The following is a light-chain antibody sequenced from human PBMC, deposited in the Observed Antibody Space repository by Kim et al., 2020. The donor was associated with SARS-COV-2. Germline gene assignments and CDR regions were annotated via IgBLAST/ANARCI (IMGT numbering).Light chain of an antibody. Sequence: DIQMTQSPSTLSASVGDRVTITCRASQSISMYLAWYQQRPGTAPRLLIYDASSLKSGVPSRFSGSGSGTEFTLTISSLQPDDFATYYGQQYNRFSAYTFGQGTKLEIK. CDR1: QSISMY. CDR2: DAS. V-gene: IGKV1-5*01. J-gene: IGKJ2*01. CDR3: QQYNRFSAYT.